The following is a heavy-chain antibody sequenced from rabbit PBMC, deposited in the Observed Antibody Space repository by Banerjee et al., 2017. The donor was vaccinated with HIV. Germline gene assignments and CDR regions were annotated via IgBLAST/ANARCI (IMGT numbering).Heavy chain of an antibody. CDR3: ARGNGYAGHGYDL. Sequence: QSLEESGGDLVKPGASLTLTCTASGFSFSSSYYMCWVRQAPGKGLEWIACIYTSSGYTYYASWAKGRFTISKTSSTTVTLQVTSLTAADRATYFCARGNGYAGHGYDLWGQGTLVTVS. CDR2: IYTSSGYT. J-gene: IGHJ6*01. D-gene: IGHD6-1*01. CDR1: GFSFSSSYY. V-gene: IGHV1S40*01.